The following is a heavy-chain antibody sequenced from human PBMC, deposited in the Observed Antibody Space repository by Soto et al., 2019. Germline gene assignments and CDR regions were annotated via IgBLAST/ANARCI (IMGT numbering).Heavy chain of an antibody. CDR3: ARAPHYGGNSGPEDS. D-gene: IGHD2-21*02. J-gene: IGHJ4*02. V-gene: IGHV3-74*03. CDR1: GFTFSHYW. Sequence: EVELVESGGGVAQPGGSLRLSCAVSGFTFSHYWMHWVRQAPGGGAEWVSGINGDGRTTTYAESVKGRFTISRENAKNTMSLQMTSLRDADTAVYFCARAPHYGGNSGPEDSWGQGTLVTVSS. CDR2: INGDGRTT.